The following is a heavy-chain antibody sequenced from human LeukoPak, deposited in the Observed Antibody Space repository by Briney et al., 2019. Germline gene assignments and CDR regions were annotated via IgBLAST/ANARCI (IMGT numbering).Heavy chain of an antibody. Sequence: PSETLSLTCAVYGESFSGYYWSWIRRPPGKGLEWIGEINHSGSTNYNPSLKSRVTISVDTSKNQFSLKLSSVTAADTAVYYCARYIMAMIVWSVLDYWGQGTLVTVSS. CDR3: ARYIMAMIVWSVLDY. CDR2: INHSGST. J-gene: IGHJ4*02. CDR1: GESFSGYY. V-gene: IGHV4-34*01. D-gene: IGHD3-22*01.